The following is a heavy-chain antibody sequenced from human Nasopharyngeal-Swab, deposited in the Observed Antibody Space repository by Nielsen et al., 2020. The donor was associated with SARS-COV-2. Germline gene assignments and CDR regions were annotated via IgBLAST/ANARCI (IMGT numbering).Heavy chain of an antibody. V-gene: IGHV3-21*01. CDR2: ISPSSGYI. J-gene: IGHJ6*03. CDR1: GFTFGSFG. Sequence: GESLKISWAGSGFTFGSFGMTWVRQAPGKGLEWVSYISPSSGYIYYAESLKGRFTISRDNGKNSVYLQMNSLRADDTAVYFCARQDRFYYYLDVWGKGTTVTVSS. CDR3: ARQDRFYYYLDV. D-gene: IGHD3-3*01.